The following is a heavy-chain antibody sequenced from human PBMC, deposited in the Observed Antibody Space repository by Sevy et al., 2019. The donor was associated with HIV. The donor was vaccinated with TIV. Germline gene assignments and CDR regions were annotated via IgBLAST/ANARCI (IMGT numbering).Heavy chain of an antibody. D-gene: IGHD2-15*01. V-gene: IGHV3-30*18. J-gene: IGHJ4*02. CDR3: AKGLGYCSGGSCYSLDY. CDR1: GFTFSSYG. CDR2: ISYDGSNK. Sequence: GGSLRLSCAASGFTFSSYGMHWVRQAPGKGLEWVAVISYDGSNKYYADSVKGRFTISRDNSKNTLYLQMNSLRAEDTAVYYCAKGLGYCSGGSCYSLDYWGQGTLVTVSS.